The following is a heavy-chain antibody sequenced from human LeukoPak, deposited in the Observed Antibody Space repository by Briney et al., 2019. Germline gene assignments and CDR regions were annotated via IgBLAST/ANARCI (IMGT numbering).Heavy chain of an antibody. J-gene: IGHJ4*02. Sequence: GGSLRLSCAASGFTFSSYWMSWVRQAPGKGLEWVANIKQDGSEKYYVDSVKGRFTISRDNAKNSLYLQMNSLRAEDTAVYYCAKSEIAAARPFDYWGQGTLVTVSS. D-gene: IGHD6-13*01. CDR1: GFTFSSYW. CDR2: IKQDGSEK. CDR3: AKSEIAAARPFDY. V-gene: IGHV3-7*03.